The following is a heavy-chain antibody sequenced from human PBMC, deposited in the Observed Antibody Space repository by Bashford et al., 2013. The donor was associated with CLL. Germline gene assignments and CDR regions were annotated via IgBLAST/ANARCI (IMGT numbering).Heavy chain of an antibody. Sequence: ASVKVSCKASGYTFTHHSIDWVRQATGQGLEWMGWMNPKSGNTGFAQKFQGRVTMTRDTSITTAYMELSSLRSEDTAVYYCVRAGRYYFDSGGFYWFDPWGQGSLVTVSS. V-gene: IGHV1-8*02. CDR3: VRAGRYYFDSGGFYWFDP. CDR1: GYTFTHHS. J-gene: IGHJ5*02. CDR2: MNPKSGNT. D-gene: IGHD3-22*01.